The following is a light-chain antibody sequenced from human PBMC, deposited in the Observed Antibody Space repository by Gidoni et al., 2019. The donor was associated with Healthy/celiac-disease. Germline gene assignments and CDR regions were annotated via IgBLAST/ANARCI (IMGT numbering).Light chain of an antibody. Sequence: DIVMTTSSHSLAASLGERATINCKSSQSVLYSSNNKNYLPWYQQKPGQPPKLLIYWESTRESGVPDRFSGSGSGTDFTLTISSLQAEDVAVYYCQQYYSTSYTFGQGTKLEIK. V-gene: IGKV4-1*01. J-gene: IGKJ2*01. CDR1: QSVLYSSNNKNY. CDR2: WES. CDR3: QQYYSTSYT.